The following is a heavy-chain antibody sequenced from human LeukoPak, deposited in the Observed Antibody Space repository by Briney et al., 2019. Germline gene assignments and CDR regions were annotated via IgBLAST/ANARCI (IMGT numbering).Heavy chain of an antibody. D-gene: IGHD3-22*01. J-gene: IGHJ4*02. V-gene: IGHV3-30-3*01. Sequence: GGSLRLSCAASGFTFSSYAMPWVRQAPGKGLEWVAVISYDGSNKYYADSVKGRFTISRDNSKNTLYLQMNSLRAEDTAVYYCARGPYYDSSGYYLDYWGQGTLVTVSS. CDR3: ARGPYYDSSGYYLDY. CDR1: GFTFSSYA. CDR2: ISYDGSNK.